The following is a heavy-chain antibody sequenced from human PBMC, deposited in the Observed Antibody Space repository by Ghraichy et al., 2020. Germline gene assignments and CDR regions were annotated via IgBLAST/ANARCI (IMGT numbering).Heavy chain of an antibody. Sequence: GGSLRLSCAASGFTFDDYAMHWVRQAPGKGLEWVSGISWNSGSIGYADSVKGRFTISRDNAKNSLYLQMNSLRAEDTALYYCAKDRYGDTAMVTIDYWGQGTLVTVSS. CDR1: GFTFDDYA. CDR3: AKDRYGDTAMVTIDY. D-gene: IGHD5-18*01. CDR2: ISWNSGSI. V-gene: IGHV3-9*01. J-gene: IGHJ4*02.